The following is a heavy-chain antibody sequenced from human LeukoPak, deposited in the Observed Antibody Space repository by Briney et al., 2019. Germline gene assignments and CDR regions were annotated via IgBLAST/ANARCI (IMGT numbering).Heavy chain of an antibody. CDR3: ARSHGSTAAAGPIGY. CDR1: GYTFTSYA. CDR2: INAGNGNT. J-gene: IGHJ4*02. D-gene: IGHD6-13*01. Sequence: ASVKVSCKASGYTFTSYAMHWVRQAPGQRLEWMGWINAGNGNTKYSQKFQGRVTITRDTSASTAYMELSSLRSEDTAVYYCARSHGSTAAAGPIGYWGQGTLVTVSS. V-gene: IGHV1-3*01.